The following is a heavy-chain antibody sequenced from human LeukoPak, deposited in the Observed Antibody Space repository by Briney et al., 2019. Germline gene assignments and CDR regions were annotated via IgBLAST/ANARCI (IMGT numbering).Heavy chain of an antibody. Sequence: ASVKVSCKSSGYTFTNYGISWVRQAPVQGLEWMGWISVYTGKTYHAQKFQARVTMTTDTSTTTAYMELRSLRSDDTAVYYCAKDRGWQYADYETVAVEHWGQGTLVTVSS. CDR3: AKDRGWQYADYETVAVEH. CDR2: ISVYTGKT. V-gene: IGHV1-18*01. CDR1: GYTFTNYG. D-gene: IGHD4-17*01. J-gene: IGHJ4*02.